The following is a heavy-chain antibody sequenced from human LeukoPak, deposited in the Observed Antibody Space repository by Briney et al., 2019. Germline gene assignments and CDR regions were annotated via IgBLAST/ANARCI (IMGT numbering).Heavy chain of an antibody. Sequence: SETLSLTCTVSGDSISLYYWSWIRQPPGKGLDWIGYIYYTGTTKSNPSLKSRVTISVDTSKKQFSLNLSSVSAADTAVYYCAQAGWFSTTWHFDYWGQGILVTVSS. J-gene: IGHJ4*02. V-gene: IGHV4-59*01. D-gene: IGHD6-19*01. CDR2: IYYTGTT. CDR1: GDSISLYY. CDR3: AQAGWFSTTWHFDY.